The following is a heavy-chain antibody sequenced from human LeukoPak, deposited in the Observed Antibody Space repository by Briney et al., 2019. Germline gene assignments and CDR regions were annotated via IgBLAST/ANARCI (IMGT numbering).Heavy chain of an antibody. CDR3: ASRGHVGSETYSPYDY. Sequence: GGSLRLSCEASGFTFKSDWMNWVRQAPGKGLEWVSVISGSGGRTYYADSVKGRLTISRDNSRNTVYLQMPSLRAEDTAVYYCASRGHVGSETYSPYDYWGQGTLVTVSS. CDR1: GFTFKSDW. D-gene: IGHD3-10*01. CDR2: ISGSGGRT. V-gene: IGHV3-23*01. J-gene: IGHJ4*02.